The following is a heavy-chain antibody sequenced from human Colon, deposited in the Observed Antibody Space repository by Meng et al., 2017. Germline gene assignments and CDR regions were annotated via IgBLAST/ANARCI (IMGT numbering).Heavy chain of an antibody. J-gene: IGHJ4*02. V-gene: IGHV2-5*01. Sequence: QILLNESRPTLVNPTPPLTLSCTFSGFSLRTTGVGVGWHRQPPRKALEWLALIYCNDTERYSPSLRSMLTITKDTSKNQVVLTMTNMYPVDTATYYCAQTFYYGSLYWGQGTLVTVSS. D-gene: IGHD3-10*01. CDR1: GFSLRTTGVG. CDR3: AQTFYYGSLY. CDR2: IYCNDTE.